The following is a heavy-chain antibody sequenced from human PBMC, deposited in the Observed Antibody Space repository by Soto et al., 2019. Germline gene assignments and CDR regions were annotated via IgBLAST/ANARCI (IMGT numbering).Heavy chain of an antibody. CDR1: GGSISSGDYC. V-gene: IGHV4-30-4*01. CDR3: ARAGPHSYYYDSSGYLPDY. Sequence: SETLSLTCTVSGGSISSGDYCWSWIRQPPGKGLEWIGYIYYSGSTYYNPSLKSRVTISVDTSKNQFSLKLSSVTAADTAVYYCARAGPHSYYYDSSGYLPDYWGQGTLVTVS. CDR2: IYYSGST. J-gene: IGHJ4*02. D-gene: IGHD3-22*01.